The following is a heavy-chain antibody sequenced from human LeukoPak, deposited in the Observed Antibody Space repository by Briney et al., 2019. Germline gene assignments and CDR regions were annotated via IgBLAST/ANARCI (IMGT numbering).Heavy chain of an antibody. V-gene: IGHV4-4*02. Sequence: SGTLSLTCAVSGGSISSSNWWSWVRQPPGKGLEWIGEIYHSGSTNYNPSLKSRVTISVDKSKNQFSLKLSSVTAADTAVYYCARWAITMVRGATGIAFDIWGQGTMVTVSS. CDR1: GGSISSSNW. CDR3: ARWAITMVRGATGIAFDI. CDR2: IYHSGST. J-gene: IGHJ3*02. D-gene: IGHD3-10*01.